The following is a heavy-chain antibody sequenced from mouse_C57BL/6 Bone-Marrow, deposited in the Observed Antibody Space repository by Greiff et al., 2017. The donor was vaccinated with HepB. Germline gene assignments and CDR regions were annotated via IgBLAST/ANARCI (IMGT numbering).Heavy chain of an antibody. V-gene: IGHV1-63*01. Sequence: QVQLQQSGAELVRPGTSVKMSCKASGYTFTNYWIGWAKQRPGHGLEWIGDIYPGGGYTNYNEKFKGKATLTADKSSSTAYMQFSSLTSEDSAIYYGARLRLTTVVGFDYWGQGTTLTVSS. CDR2: IYPGGGYT. D-gene: IGHD1-1*01. J-gene: IGHJ2*01. CDR3: ARLRLTTVVGFDY. CDR1: GYTFTNYW.